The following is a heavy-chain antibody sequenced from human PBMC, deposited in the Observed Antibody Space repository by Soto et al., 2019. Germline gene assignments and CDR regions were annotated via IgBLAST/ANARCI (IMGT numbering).Heavy chain of an antibody. CDR1: GGSISSYY. J-gene: IGHJ4*02. V-gene: IGHV4-59*08. Sequence: SETLSLTCTVSGGSISSYYWSWIRQPPGKGLEWIGYIYYSGSTNYNPSLKSRVTISVDTSKNQFSLKLSSVTAADTAVYYCASRKGLRSAFFDYWGQGTLVTVSS. CDR2: IYYSGST. CDR3: ASRKGLRSAFFDY. D-gene: IGHD3-16*01.